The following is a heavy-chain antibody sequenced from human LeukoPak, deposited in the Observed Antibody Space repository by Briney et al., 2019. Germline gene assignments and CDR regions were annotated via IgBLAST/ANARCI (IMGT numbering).Heavy chain of an antibody. CDR3: ARGPFPRKPLLLRQSYDAFDI. CDR1: GGSFSGYY. Sequence: NPSETLSLTCAVYGGSFSGYYWSWIRQPPGKGLEWIGEINHSGSTNYNPSLKSRVTISVDTSKNLFSLKLSSVTAADTAVYYCARGPFPRKPLLLRQSYDAFDIWGQGTMVTVSS. D-gene: IGHD3-22*01. J-gene: IGHJ3*02. V-gene: IGHV4-34*01. CDR2: INHSGST.